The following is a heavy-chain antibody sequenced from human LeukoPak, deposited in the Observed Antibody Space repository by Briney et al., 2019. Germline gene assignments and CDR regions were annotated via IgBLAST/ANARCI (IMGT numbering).Heavy chain of an antibody. J-gene: IGHJ6*03. D-gene: IGHD3-10*01. CDR2: ISSSGSTI. CDR3: ASVYGSGSYHYYYYMDV. CDR1: GFTFSDYY. Sequence: GGSLRLSCAASGFTFSDYYMSWIRQAPGKGLEWVSYISSSGSTIYYADSVKGRFTISRDNAKNSLYLQMNSLRAEDAAVYYCASVYGSGSYHYYYYMDVWGKGTTVTISS. V-gene: IGHV3-11*01.